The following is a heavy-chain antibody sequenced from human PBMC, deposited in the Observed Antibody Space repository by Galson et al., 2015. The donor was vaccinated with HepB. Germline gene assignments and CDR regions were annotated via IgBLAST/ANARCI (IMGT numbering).Heavy chain of an antibody. V-gene: IGHV3-21*01. J-gene: IGHJ5*02. CDR3: ARGGTELRYFDWYSGGESWFDP. CDR2: ISSSSSYI. D-gene: IGHD3-9*01. Sequence: SLRLSCAAYGFTFSSYSMNWVRQAPGKGLEWVSSISSSSSYIYYADSVKGRFTISRDNAKNSLYLQMNSLRAEDTAVYYCARGGTELRYFDWYSGGESWFDPWGQGTLVTVSS. CDR1: GFTFSSYS.